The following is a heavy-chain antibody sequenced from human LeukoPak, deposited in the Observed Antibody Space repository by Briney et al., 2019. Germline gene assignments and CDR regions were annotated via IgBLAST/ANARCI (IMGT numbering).Heavy chain of an antibody. CDR2: ISGSGIST. Sequence: GGSLRLSCAASGFTFSNYAMSWVRQAPGKGLEWVSSISGSGISTYYADSVNGRFTISRDNSKNTLYLQMNSLRAEDTAVYYSAKGTSTVTNVDNWGQGTLVTVSS. CDR3: AKGTSTVTNVDN. J-gene: IGHJ4*02. D-gene: IGHD4-17*01. CDR1: GFTFSNYA. V-gene: IGHV3-23*01.